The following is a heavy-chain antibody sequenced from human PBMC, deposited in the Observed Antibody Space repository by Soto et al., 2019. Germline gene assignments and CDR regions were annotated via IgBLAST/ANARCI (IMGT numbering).Heavy chain of an antibody. V-gene: IGHV3-7*03. Sequence: GSLRLSCAAYGFTFSSYWMNWVRQAPGGGLEWVANIKEDGSEKTYVDSVEGRFTISRDNAKNSLDLQMNSLRAGDTAVYYCARGPLDFCGQGTLVTVSS. CDR3: ARGPLDF. J-gene: IGHJ4*02. CDR1: GFTFSSYW. CDR2: IKEDGSEK.